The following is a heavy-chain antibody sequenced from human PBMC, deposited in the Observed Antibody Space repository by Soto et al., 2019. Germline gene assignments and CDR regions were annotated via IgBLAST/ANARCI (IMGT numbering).Heavy chain of an antibody. Sequence: SETLSLTCAVHGGSFSGYIWTWIRQTPGKGLQWIGQINHSGSTYYNPSLKSRVTISVDTSKNQFSLKLSSVTAADTAVYYCATDRILYGSEYWGQGIPVTVSS. D-gene: IGHD3-10*01. V-gene: IGHV4-34*01. CDR1: GGSFSGYI. CDR3: ATDRILYGSEY. CDR2: INHSGST. J-gene: IGHJ4*02.